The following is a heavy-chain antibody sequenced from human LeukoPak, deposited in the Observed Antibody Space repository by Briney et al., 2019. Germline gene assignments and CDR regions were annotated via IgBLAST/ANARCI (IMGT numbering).Heavy chain of an antibody. V-gene: IGHV3-9*01. CDR2: ISWNSGSI. D-gene: IGHD6-6*01. J-gene: IGHJ4*02. CDR3: AKDLEYRSTYHFDY. CDR1: GFTFDDYA. Sequence: PGRSLRLSCAASGFTFDDYAMHWVRQAPGKGLEWVSGISWNSGSIGYADSVKGRFTISRDNSKNTLYLQMNSLRAEDTAVYYCAKDLEYRSTYHFDYWGQGTLVTVSS.